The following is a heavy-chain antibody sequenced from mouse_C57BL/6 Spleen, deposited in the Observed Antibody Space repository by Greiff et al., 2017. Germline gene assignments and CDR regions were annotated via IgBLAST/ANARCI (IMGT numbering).Heavy chain of an antibody. CDR1: GYAFSSSW. CDR3: ARTNYDGRAGYIDV. Sequence: QVHLQQSGPELVTPGASVKISCTASGYAFSSSWMNWVKQRPGKGLEWIGRIYPGDGDTNYNGTFKGKAPLTADKSSSRAYMQLSSLTSEDSAVYFCARTNYDGRAGYIDVWGTGTTVTVSS. D-gene: IGHD2-4*01. J-gene: IGHJ1*03. CDR2: IYPGDGDT. V-gene: IGHV1-82*01.